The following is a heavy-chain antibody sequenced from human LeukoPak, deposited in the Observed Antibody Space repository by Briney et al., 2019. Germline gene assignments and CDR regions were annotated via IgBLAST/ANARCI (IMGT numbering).Heavy chain of an antibody. Sequence: SETLSLTCAVTGYSISRAYYWGWIRQPPGEGLEWIGTIYHSGSTYYNPSLKSLVTISVDTSKNQFSLKLSSVTAADTAVYYCATLGMTTVTFFEYWGQGTLVTVSS. CDR3: ATLGMTTVTFFEY. D-gene: IGHD4-11*01. CDR1: GYSISRAYY. J-gene: IGHJ4*02. V-gene: IGHV4-38-2*01. CDR2: IYHSGST.